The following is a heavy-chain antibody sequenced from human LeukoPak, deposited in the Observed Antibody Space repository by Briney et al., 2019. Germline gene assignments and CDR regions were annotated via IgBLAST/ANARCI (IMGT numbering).Heavy chain of an antibody. CDR3: AREYYYDSSGYASFGY. CDR1: GFTFSSYA. J-gene: IGHJ4*02. D-gene: IGHD3-22*01. CDR2: IKEDGSEK. V-gene: IGHV3-7*01. Sequence: GGSLRLSCAASGFTFSSYAMSWVRQAPGKGLEWVANIKEDGSEKYYVDSVKGRFTISRDNAKNSLYLQMNSLRAEDTAVYYCAREYYYDSSGYASFGYWGQGTLVTVSS.